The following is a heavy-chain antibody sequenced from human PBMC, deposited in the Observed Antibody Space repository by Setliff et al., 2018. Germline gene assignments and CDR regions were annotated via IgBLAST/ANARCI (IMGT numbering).Heavy chain of an antibody. CDR3: VREYSGGGLM. Sequence: ASVKVSCKASGGTFSNYGVSWVRQAPGQGLEWMGWISAYNGNTNYGQKYQGRVTMTTDTSTNTVYMELRSLRSDDTAVYFCVREYSGGGLMWGQGTMVTVSS. V-gene: IGHV1-18*01. CDR1: GGTFSNYG. CDR2: ISAYNGNT. D-gene: IGHD6-19*01. J-gene: IGHJ3*01.